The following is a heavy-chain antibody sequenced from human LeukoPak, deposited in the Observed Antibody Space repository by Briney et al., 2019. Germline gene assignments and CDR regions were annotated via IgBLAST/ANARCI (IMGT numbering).Heavy chain of an antibody. CDR1: GLTFSNCR. CDR2: IKEDGTET. D-gene: IGHD1-26*01. Sequence: GGSLRLSCVVSGLTFSNCRMTWVRQAPGRGLEWVANIKEDGTETSYVGSVKGRFTISRDNAKNSLYLQMNSLRAEDTAVYYCARDGSYYEIDYWGQGTLVTVSS. CDR3: ARDGSYYEIDY. J-gene: IGHJ4*02. V-gene: IGHV3-7*01.